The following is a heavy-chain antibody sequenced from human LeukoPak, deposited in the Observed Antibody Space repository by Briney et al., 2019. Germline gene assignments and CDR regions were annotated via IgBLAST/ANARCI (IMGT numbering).Heavy chain of an antibody. V-gene: IGHV3-23*01. CDR3: ANKQQLTSRGYFQH. D-gene: IGHD6-13*01. Sequence: GGSLRLSCAASGFTFSSYAMSWFRQAPGKGREWVSAFSGSGGSTYYADSVKGRFTISRDNSKNTLYLQMNSLRAEDTAVYYCANKQQLTSRGYFQHWGQGTLVTVSS. CDR2: FSGSGGST. CDR1: GFTFSSYA. J-gene: IGHJ1*01.